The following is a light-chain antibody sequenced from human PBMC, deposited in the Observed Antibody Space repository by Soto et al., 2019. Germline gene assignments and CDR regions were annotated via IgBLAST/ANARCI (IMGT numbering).Light chain of an antibody. V-gene: IGKV1-39*01. CDR1: QTIGTY. CDR3: QQSFTTPFT. Sequence: DIQMTQSPSSLSASVGDRVTITCRASQTIGTYLNWYQQTPGKAPKLLIYVASSLQSGVPSRFSCRGSGTDFTLTISSLQPEDFATYYCQQSFTTPFTFGPGTKVDIK. J-gene: IGKJ3*01. CDR2: VAS.